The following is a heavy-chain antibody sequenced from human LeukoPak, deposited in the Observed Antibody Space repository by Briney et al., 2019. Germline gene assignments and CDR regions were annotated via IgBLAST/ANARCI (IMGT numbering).Heavy chain of an antibody. Sequence: GGSLRLSCAASGLTFSSYSMNWVRQAPGKGLEWVSYISSSSSTIYYADSVKGRFTISRDNSKNTLYLQMNSLRAEDTALYYCARDGDDTSGYFSPFDYWGQGTLVTVSS. CDR1: GLTFSSYS. CDR2: ISSSSSTI. D-gene: IGHD3-22*01. J-gene: IGHJ4*02. CDR3: ARDGDDTSGYFSPFDY. V-gene: IGHV3-48*01.